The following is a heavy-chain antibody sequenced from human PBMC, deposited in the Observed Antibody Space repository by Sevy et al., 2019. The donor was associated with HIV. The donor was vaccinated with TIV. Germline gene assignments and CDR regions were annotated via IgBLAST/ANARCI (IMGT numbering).Heavy chain of an antibody. CDR2: FDPEDGET. J-gene: IGHJ4*02. CDR1: GYTLTKLS. D-gene: IGHD3-22*01. V-gene: IGHV1-24*01. CDR3: AAAREYYEDSSGYLDY. Sequence: ASVKVSCKVSGYTLTKLSMHWVQQAPGKGLEWMGRFDPEDGETIFAKKFQGRVTMTEDTSTDTAYMELSSLRSEDTAVYYCAAAREYYEDSSGYLDYWGQGTLVTVSS.